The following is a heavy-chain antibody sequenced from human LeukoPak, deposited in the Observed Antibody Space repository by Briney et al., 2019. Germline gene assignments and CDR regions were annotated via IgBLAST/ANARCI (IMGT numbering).Heavy chain of an antibody. J-gene: IGHJ4*02. CDR2: ISAYNGNT. CDR1: GYTFTSYG. D-gene: IGHD3-10*01. V-gene: IGHV1-18*01. CDR3: ARVTPYGSGSYPIYYLDY. Sequence: GASVKVSCKASGYTFTSYGISWVRQAPGQGLEWMGWISAYNGNTNYAQKLQGRVTMTADTSTSTAYMELRSLRSDDTAVYYCARVTPYGSGSYPIYYLDYWGQGTLVTVSS.